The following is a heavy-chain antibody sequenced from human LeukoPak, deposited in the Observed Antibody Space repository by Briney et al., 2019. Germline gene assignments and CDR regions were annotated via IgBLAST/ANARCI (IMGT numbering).Heavy chain of an antibody. CDR1: GGSISSSNW. Sequence: SETLSLTCAVSGGSISSSNWWSWVRQPPGKGLEWIGEIYHSGSTNFNPSLKSRVTISVDKSKNQFSLKLSSVTAAGTAVYYCAREGDYSDSSGYYPDPYYINYWGQGTLVTVSS. D-gene: IGHD3-22*01. V-gene: IGHV4-4*02. CDR2: IYHSGST. J-gene: IGHJ4*02. CDR3: AREGDYSDSSGYYPDPYYINY.